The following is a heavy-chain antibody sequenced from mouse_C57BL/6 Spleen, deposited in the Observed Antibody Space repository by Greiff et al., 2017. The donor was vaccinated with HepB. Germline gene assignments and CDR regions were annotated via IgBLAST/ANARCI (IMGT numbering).Heavy chain of an antibody. CDR1: GFNFKNSY. V-gene: IGHV14-3*01. Sequence: VQLKESVAELVRPGASVKLSCTASGFNFKNSYMHWVKQRPEQGLEWIGRIDPANGNTKYATKFQGKATITADTSSNTAYMQLSSLTSEDTAIYYCARSPYGSSPGYFDVWGTGTTVTVSS. CDR2: IDPANGNT. D-gene: IGHD1-1*01. CDR3: ARSPYGSSPGYFDV. J-gene: IGHJ1*03.